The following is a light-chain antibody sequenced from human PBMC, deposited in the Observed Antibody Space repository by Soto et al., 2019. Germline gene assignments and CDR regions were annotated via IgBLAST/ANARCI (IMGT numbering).Light chain of an antibody. CDR2: GAS. J-gene: IGKJ5*01. CDR3: QHFGGTTFT. CDR1: QSVSSSY. V-gene: IGKV3-20*01. Sequence: EIVLTQSPGTLSLSPGEGATLSCRASQSVSSSYIAWYQQRPGQTPSVLIYGASTSATGIPDRCSGSGSGTHFSRTISRLEPGDFAVYYCQHFGGTTFTFGRGTVLEIK.